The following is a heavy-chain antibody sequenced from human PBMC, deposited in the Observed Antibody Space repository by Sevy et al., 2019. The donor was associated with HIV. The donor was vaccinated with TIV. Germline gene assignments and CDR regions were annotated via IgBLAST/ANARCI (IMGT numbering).Heavy chain of an antibody. J-gene: IGHJ3*02. V-gene: IGHV4-39*01. Sequence: SETLSLTCSVSGGSISSSSYYWGWIRQPPGKGLEWIGSIYYSGDTYYNPSLKSRVTISVDTPKNQFSLKVRSVTAADTAVYYCARRLKEWLGAFDIWGQGTMVTVS. CDR2: IYYSGDT. CDR1: GGSISSSSYY. CDR3: ARRLKEWLGAFDI. D-gene: IGHD6-19*01.